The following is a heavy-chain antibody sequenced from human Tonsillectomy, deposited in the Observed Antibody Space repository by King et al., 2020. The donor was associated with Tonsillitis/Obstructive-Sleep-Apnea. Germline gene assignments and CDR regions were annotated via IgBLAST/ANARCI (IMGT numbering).Heavy chain of an antibody. Sequence: QLVQSGGGLVQPGGSLRLSCSASGFTFSSYVMHWVRQAPGKGLEYVSAISNNGGSTYYADSVKGRFTISGDNSKKTLYIQMSSLRAEDTAVYYCVKEKNTVCGAFDIWGQGTMVTVSS. D-gene: IGHD2-21*01. CDR3: VKEKNTVCGAFDI. J-gene: IGHJ3*02. CDR1: GFTFSSYV. V-gene: IGHV3-64D*06. CDR2: ISNNGGST.